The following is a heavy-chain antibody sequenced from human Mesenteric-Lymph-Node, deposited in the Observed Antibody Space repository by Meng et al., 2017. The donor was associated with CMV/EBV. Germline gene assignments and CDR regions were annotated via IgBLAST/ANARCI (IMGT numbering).Heavy chain of an antibody. CDR1: GGSLSGYY. J-gene: IGHJ4*02. D-gene: IGHD3-10*01. Sequence: CGVHGGSLSGYYWRLIRQPPGKGLEWIGKMDHSGGTSYNPSLKSRVTISEDSSRNQFSLRLTSVTAADTAVYYCARGEWFGESLTYYWGKGTLVTVSS. CDR3: ARGEWFGESLTYY. CDR2: MDHSGGT. V-gene: IGHV4-34*01.